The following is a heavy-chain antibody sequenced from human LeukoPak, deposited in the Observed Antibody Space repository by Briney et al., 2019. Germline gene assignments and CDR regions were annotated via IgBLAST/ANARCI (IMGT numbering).Heavy chain of an antibody. D-gene: IGHD1-26*01. Sequence: SETLSLTCAVYGGPFSGYYWSWIRQPPGKGLEWIGEINHSGSTNYNPSLKSRVTISVDTSKNQFSLKLSSVTAADTAVYYCASSAGRPWGQGTLVTVSS. CDR3: ASSAGRP. V-gene: IGHV4-34*01. CDR2: INHSGST. J-gene: IGHJ5*02. CDR1: GGPFSGYY.